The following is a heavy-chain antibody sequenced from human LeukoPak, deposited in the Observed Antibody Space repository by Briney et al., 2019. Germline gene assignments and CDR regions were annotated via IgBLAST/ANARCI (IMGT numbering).Heavy chain of an antibody. CDR3: ARVRVDYGGNLIFIDY. CDR1: GGSFSGYY. CDR2: INHSGST. Sequence: SETLSLTCAVYGGSFSGYYWSWVRQPPGKGLEWIGEINHSGSTNYNPSLKSRVTISVDTSKNQFSLKLSSVTAADTAVYYCARVRVDYGGNLIFIDYWGQGTLVTVSS. D-gene: IGHD4-23*01. V-gene: IGHV4-34*01. J-gene: IGHJ4*02.